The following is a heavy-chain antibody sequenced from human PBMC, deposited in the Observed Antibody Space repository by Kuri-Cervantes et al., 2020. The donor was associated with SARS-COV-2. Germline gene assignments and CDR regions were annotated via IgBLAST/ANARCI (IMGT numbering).Heavy chain of an antibody. Sequence: GESLKISCAASGFTFSSYSMNWVRQAPGKGLEWVSYISSSSTIYYADSVKGRFTISRDNAKNSLYLQMNSLRAEDTAVYYCATRPTPRYDEAFDIWGQGTMVTVSS. J-gene: IGHJ3*02. CDR3: ATRPTPRYDEAFDI. V-gene: IGHV3-48*01. D-gene: IGHD2-15*01. CDR2: ISSSSTI. CDR1: GFTFSSYS.